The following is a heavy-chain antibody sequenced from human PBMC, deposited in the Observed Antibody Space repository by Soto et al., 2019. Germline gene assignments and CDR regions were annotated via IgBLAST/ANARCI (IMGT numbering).Heavy chain of an antibody. CDR1: GYTFTSYW. CDR2: IDPSDSYT. D-gene: IGHD4-17*01. Sequence: GESLKISCKSSGYTFTSYWISWVRQMPGKGLEWMGRIDPSDSYTNYSPSFQGHVTISLDKSISTAYLQWSSLKASDTAMYYCARPGQHDYGGGMDVWGRGTTVTVSS. CDR3: ARPGQHDYGGGMDV. J-gene: IGHJ6*02. V-gene: IGHV5-10-1*01.